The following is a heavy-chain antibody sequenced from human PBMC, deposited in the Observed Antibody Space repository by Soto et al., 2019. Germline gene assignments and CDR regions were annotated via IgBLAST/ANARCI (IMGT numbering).Heavy chain of an antibody. CDR2: INAGNGNT. V-gene: IGHV1-3*01. J-gene: IGHJ6*03. CDR3: ARAGYCSSTSCYLSYYYYYMDV. D-gene: IGHD2-2*03. Sequence: QVQLVQSGAEVKKPGASVKVSCKASGYTFTSYAMHWVRQAPGQRREWMGWINAGNGNTKYSQKFQGRVTITRDTSASTAYMELSSLRSEDTAVYYCARAGYCSSTSCYLSYYYYYMDVWGKGTTVTVSS. CDR1: GYTFTSYA.